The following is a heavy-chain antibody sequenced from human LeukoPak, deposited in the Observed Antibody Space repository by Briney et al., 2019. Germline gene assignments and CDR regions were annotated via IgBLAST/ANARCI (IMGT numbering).Heavy chain of an antibody. CDR1: GGSISSGSYY. D-gene: IGHD1-26*01. CDR2: IYYSGTA. CDR3: ARVGDLLSSFDF. V-gene: IGHV4-39*07. J-gene: IGHJ3*01. Sequence: PSETLSLTCTVSGGSISSGSYYWGWIRQPPGKGLEWIGSIYYSGTAYYNPSLKSRVTISVGTSKKQFSLKLSSVTAADTAVYYCARVGDLLSSFDFWGQGTMVTVSS.